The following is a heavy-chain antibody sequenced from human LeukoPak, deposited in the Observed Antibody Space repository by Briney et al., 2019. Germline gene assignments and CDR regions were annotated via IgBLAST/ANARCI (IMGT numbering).Heavy chain of an antibody. D-gene: IGHD4-17*01. CDR3: AKGPNYGARVDYSDF. V-gene: IGHV3-7*01. CDR1: GFTFSSYW. J-gene: IGHJ4*02. CDR2: IKQGGSEK. Sequence: GGSLRLSCAASGFTFSSYWMSWVRQAPGKGLEWMASIKQGGSEKYYADSVKGRFTVSRDDAKSSLYLQMNSLSADDTAVYYCAKGPNYGARVDYSDFWGQGTKVTVSS.